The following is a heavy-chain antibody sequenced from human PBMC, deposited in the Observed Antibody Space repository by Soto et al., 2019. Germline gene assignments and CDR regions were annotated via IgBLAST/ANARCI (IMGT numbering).Heavy chain of an antibody. CDR3: ARDRPYYYDSSGYPPDY. CDR2: ISSSSSYI. Sequence: EVQLVESGGGLVKPGGSLRLSCAASGFTFSSYSMNWVRQAPGKGLEWVSSISSSSSYIYYADSVKGRFTISRDNAKNSLYLKMNTLRAEDTAVYYCARDRPYYYDSSGYPPDYWGQGTLVTVSS. J-gene: IGHJ4*02. V-gene: IGHV3-21*01. CDR1: GFTFSSYS. D-gene: IGHD3-22*01.